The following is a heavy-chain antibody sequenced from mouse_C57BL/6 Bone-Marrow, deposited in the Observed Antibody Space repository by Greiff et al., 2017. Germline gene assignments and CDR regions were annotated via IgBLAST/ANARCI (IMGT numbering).Heavy chain of an antibody. D-gene: IGHD1-1*01. Sequence: EVKLMESGEGLVKPGGSLKLSCAASGFTFSSYAMSWVRQTPEKRLEWVAYISSGGDYIYYADTVKGRFTISRDNARNTLYLQMSSLKSEDTAMYYCTRDIYYYGSSSYWYFDVWGTGTTVTVSS. CDR2: ISSGGDYI. V-gene: IGHV5-9-1*02. J-gene: IGHJ1*03. CDR1: GFTFSSYA. CDR3: TRDIYYYGSSSYWYFDV.